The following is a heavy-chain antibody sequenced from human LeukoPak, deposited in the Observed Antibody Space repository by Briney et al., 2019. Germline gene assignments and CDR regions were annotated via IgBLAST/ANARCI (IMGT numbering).Heavy chain of an antibody. D-gene: IGHD3-22*01. J-gene: IGHJ4*02. Sequence: GGSLRLSCAASGFTFSSYSMNWVRQAPGKGLEWVSSISSSSSSIYYADSVKGRFTISRDNAKNSLYLQMNSLRAEDTAVYYCARDPWGGYYYDSSGYSDYWGQGTLVTVSS. CDR3: ARDPWGGYYYDSSGYSDY. CDR1: GFTFSSYS. CDR2: ISSSSSSI. V-gene: IGHV3-21*01.